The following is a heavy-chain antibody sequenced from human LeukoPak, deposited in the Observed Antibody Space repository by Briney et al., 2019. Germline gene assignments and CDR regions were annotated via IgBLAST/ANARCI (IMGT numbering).Heavy chain of an antibody. Sequence: ASVNVSCKASGYIFTSYPIHWVRQAPGQRLEWMGWINTGKGNTKYSQKFEGRVTVTRDTSATAAYMELSSLRSEDTAVYYCARDRAMADYWGQGTLVTVSS. V-gene: IGHV1-3*04. CDR3: ARDRAMADY. CDR1: GYIFTSYP. CDR2: INTGKGNT. J-gene: IGHJ4*02. D-gene: IGHD5-18*01.